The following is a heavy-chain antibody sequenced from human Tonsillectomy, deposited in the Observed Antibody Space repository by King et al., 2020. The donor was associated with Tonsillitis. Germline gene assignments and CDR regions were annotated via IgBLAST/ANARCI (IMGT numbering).Heavy chain of an antibody. CDR3: ARDQPVGSTRFDY. J-gene: IGHJ4*02. CDR1: GASMSTYY. V-gene: IGHV4-4*07. D-gene: IGHD2-2*01. CDR2: IHTSGST. Sequence: QLQESGPGLVKPSDTLSLTCTVSGASMSTYYWSLIRQPAEKGLEWIGRIHTSGSTHYNPSLGSRVTMSVDTSKNHLSLNLTSMTAADTAVYYCARDQPVGSTRFDYWGQGILVTVSS.